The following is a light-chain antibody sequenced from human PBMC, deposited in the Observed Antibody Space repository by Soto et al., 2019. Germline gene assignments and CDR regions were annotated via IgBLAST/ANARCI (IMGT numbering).Light chain of an antibody. Sequence: GDRVTITCRASQSISSWLAWYQQKPGEAPKLLIYDASSLESGVPSRFSGSGSGTEFTLTISSLQPDDFATYYCQQYNSYSWTFVQGTKVEIK. CDR2: DAS. CDR1: QSISSW. CDR3: QQYNSYSWT. V-gene: IGKV1-5*01. J-gene: IGKJ1*01.